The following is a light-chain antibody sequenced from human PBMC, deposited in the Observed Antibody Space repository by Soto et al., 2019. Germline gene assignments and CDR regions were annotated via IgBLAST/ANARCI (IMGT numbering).Light chain of an antibody. CDR3: QQYQSSWT. V-gene: IGKV1-5*01. CDR2: DAS. J-gene: IGKJ1*01. CDR1: QSISSW. Sequence: GDRVRITCRASQSISSWLAWYQQKPGKVPNLLIYDASNLESGVPSRFSGSGSGTEFTLTISSLQPDDFATYYCQQYQSSWTFGQGTKVDI.